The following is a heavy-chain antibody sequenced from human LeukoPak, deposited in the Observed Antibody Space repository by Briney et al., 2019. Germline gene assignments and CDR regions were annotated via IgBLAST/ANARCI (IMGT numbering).Heavy chain of an antibody. CDR2: IYYSGST. Sequence: SETLSLTCTVSGGSISSYYWNWVRQPPGKGLEWIGYIYYSGSTNYNPSLKSRVTISVDTSKNQFSLKLSSVTAADTAVYYCARGPYYDILTGYYSYYYYMDVWGKGTTVTISS. CDR3: ARGPYYDILTGYYSYYYYMDV. V-gene: IGHV4-59*01. CDR1: GGSISSYY. J-gene: IGHJ6*03. D-gene: IGHD3-9*01.